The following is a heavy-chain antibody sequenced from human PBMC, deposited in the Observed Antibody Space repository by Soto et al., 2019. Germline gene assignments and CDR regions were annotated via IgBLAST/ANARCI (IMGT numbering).Heavy chain of an antibody. V-gene: IGHV3-64D*06. D-gene: IGHD3-16*02. J-gene: IGHJ4*02. CDR2: INSYGGNT. CDR3: VPVRGFDY. CDR1: GFAFGTYA. Sequence: LRLSCSASGFAFGTYAMYWVRQAPGKGLEYVSGINSYGGNTYYADSVKGRFTISRENSKNTLYLRMTTLRAEDTAVYYCVPVRGFDYWGQGTLVTVSS.